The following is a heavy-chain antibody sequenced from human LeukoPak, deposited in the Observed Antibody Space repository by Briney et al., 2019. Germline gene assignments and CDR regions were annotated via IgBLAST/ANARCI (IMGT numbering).Heavy chain of an antibody. Sequence: SETLSLTCTVSGGSLINYYWTWIRQPPGKGLEWIGFIYYNGGTNYNPSLKSRVTISVDTSKNQFSLKLTSVTAADTAVYYCTRLTAYFDLWGRGTLLTVSS. J-gene: IGHJ2*01. CDR1: GGSLINYY. V-gene: IGHV4-59*08. CDR3: TRLTAYFDL. CDR2: IYYNGGT.